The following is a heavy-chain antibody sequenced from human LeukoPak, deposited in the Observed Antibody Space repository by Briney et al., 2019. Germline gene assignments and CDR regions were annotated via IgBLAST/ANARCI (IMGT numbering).Heavy chain of an antibody. CDR2: VYTSGST. D-gene: IGHD6-13*01. Sequence: PSETLSLTCTVSGGSGGSVSSGSYFWSWIRQPAGKGLEWIGRVYTSGSTNYNPSLKSRVTMSVDTSKNQFSLKLSSVTAADTAVYYCARSASPIAAPDYWGQGTLVTVSS. J-gene: IGHJ4*02. CDR1: GGSGGSVSSGSYF. CDR3: ARSASPIAAPDY. V-gene: IGHV4-61*02.